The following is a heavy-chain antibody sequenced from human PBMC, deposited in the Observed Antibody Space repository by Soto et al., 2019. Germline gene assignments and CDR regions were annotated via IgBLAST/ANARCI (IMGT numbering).Heavy chain of an antibody. J-gene: IGHJ6*03. CDR1: GYTFTSYG. D-gene: IGHD2-2*01. CDR3: ARNSSAIVVVPAAAYYYYYYMDV. V-gene: IGHV1-18*01. Sequence: ASVKVSCKASGYTFTSYGISWVRQDHGQGLEWMGWISAYNGNTNYAQKLQGRVTMTTDTSTSTAYMELRSLRSDDTAVYYCARNSSAIVVVPAAAYYYYYYMDVWGKGTTVTAP. CDR2: ISAYNGNT.